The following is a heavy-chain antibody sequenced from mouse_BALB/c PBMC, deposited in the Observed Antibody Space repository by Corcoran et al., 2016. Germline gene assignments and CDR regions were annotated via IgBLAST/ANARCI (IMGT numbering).Heavy chain of an antibody. V-gene: IGHV1S136*01. CDR1: GYTFTSYV. Sequence: EVQLQQSGPELVKPGASVKMSCKASGYTFTSYVMHWVKQKPGQGLEWIGYINPYNDGTKYNEKFKGKATLTSDKSSSTAYMELSSLTSEDSAVYYCARPFTTAKDYYAMDYWGQGTSVTVSS. CDR2: INPYNDGT. D-gene: IGHD1-2*01. CDR3: ARPFTTAKDYYAMDY. J-gene: IGHJ4*01.